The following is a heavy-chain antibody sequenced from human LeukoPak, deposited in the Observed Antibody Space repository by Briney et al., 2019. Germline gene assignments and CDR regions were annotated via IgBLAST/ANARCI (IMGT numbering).Heavy chain of an antibody. J-gene: IGHJ4*02. CDR2: IKYDGSEE. V-gene: IGHV3-7*05. CDR1: GLTISSYW. CDR3: ATYQGYNYGPFDY. D-gene: IGHD5-18*01. Sequence: PGGSLRLSCAASGLTISSYWMSWVRQAPGRGLEWAAIIKYDGSEEYYVDSVKGRFTISRDNAKNSLYLQMNSLRAEDTAVYYCATYQGYNYGPFDYWGQGALVTVSS.